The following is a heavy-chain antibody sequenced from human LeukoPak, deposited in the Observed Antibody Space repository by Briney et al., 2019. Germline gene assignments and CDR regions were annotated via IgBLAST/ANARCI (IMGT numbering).Heavy chain of an antibody. CDR1: GFTFSSYA. CDR2: ICRTEGSI. J-gene: IGHJ4*02. V-gene: IGHV3-23*05. CDR3: AKGVDCSASSYLDY. D-gene: IGHD3-9*01. Sequence: GGSLRLSCAASGFTFSSYAMSWVRQAPGPGLESFSIICRTEGSIYYAESVKGRFTISRDNSKNTLYLQMNSLRAEDTAAYYCAKGVDCSASSYLDYWGQGTLVTVSS.